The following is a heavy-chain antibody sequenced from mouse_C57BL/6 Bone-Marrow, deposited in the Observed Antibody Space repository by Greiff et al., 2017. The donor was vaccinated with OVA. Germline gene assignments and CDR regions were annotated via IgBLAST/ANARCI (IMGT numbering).Heavy chain of an antibody. V-gene: IGHV1-78*01. CDR2: IYPRDGST. D-gene: IGHD1-1*01. J-gene: IGHJ3*01. CDR1: GYTFTDHT. CDR3: ARGDCSSYVGFAY. Sequence: QVQLQQSDAELVKPGASVKISCKVSGYTFTDHTIHWMKQRPEQGLEWIGYIYPRDGSTKYNEKFKGKATLTADKSSSTAYMQLHSLTSEDSAVFFCARGDCSSYVGFAYWGQGTLVTVSA.